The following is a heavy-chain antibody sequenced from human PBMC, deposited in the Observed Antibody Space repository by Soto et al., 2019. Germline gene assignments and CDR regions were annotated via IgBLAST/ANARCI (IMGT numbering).Heavy chain of an antibody. Sequence: SETLSLTCAVYGGSFSGYYWSWIRQPPGKGLEWIGEINHSGSTSTNPSLRGRLSMSVDTSKNQFSMRLTSVTAADTGVYFCAKGFSTGMYVDSWGRGTLVTVSS. J-gene: IGHJ5*01. CDR1: GGSFSGYY. D-gene: IGHD6-19*01. CDR2: INHSGST. CDR3: AKGFSTGMYVDS. V-gene: IGHV4-34*01.